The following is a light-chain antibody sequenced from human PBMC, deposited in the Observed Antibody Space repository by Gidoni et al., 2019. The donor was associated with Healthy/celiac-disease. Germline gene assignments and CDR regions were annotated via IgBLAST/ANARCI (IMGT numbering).Light chain of an antibody. CDR2: GAS. J-gene: IGKJ1*01. CDR3: QQYGSSPRT. CDR1: QSVSSSY. Sequence: EIVLTQSPGTLSLSPGERATLSCRASQSVSSSYLAWYQQKPGQAPRLLIYGASSRATGIPDRFSCSGSGTDFNLTISRLEPEDFAVYYCQQYGSSPRTFGQGTKVEIK. V-gene: IGKV3-20*01.